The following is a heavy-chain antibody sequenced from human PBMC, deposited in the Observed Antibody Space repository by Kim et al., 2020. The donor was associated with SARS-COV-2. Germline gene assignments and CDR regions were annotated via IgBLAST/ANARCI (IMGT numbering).Heavy chain of an antibody. Sequence: PSLKSRVTISVDTSKNQFSLKLSSVTAADTVVYYCAREFDFWSGYANLDYWGQGTLVTVSS. V-gene: IGHV4-39*07. CDR3: AREFDFWSGYANLDY. J-gene: IGHJ4*02. D-gene: IGHD3-3*01.